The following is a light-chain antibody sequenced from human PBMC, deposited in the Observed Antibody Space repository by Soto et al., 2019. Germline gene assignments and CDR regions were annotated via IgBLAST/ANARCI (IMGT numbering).Light chain of an antibody. Sequence: QPVLTQSPSASASLGASVKLTCTLSSGHSNYDIAWHQQQPEKGPRYLMRLNSDGSHIKGDGIPDRFSGSSSGAERYLTISSLQSEDEADYYCQTWGTGPHVVFGGGTKLTVL. J-gene: IGLJ2*01. V-gene: IGLV4-69*01. CDR1: SGHSNYD. CDR2: LNSDGSH. CDR3: QTWGTGPHVV.